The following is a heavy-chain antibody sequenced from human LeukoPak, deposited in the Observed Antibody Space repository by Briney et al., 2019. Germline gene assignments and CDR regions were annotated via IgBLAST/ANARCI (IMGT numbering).Heavy chain of an antibody. CDR3: AKDLRISGVSRWFDP. D-gene: IGHD1-20*01. Sequence: GGSLRLSCAASGFTFNSYGMHWVRQAPGKGLEWVAVISYDGSNKFYADSVKGRFTVSRDNSKNTLYLQMNNLRPEDTAMYYRAKDLRISGVSRWFDPWGQGTLVTVSS. CDR1: GFTFNSYG. V-gene: IGHV3-30*18. CDR2: ISYDGSNK. J-gene: IGHJ5*02.